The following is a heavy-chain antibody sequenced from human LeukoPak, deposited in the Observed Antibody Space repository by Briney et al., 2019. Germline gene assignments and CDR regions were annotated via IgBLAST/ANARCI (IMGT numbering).Heavy chain of an antibody. J-gene: IGHJ2*01. D-gene: IGHD6-13*01. CDR3: ARGSSSCDL. V-gene: IGHV1-69*04. CDR2: IIPILGIA. CDR1: GYTFTAYS. Sequence: SVKVSCKASGYTFTAYSMHWVRQAPGQGLEWMGRIIPILGIANYAQKFQGRVTITADKSTSTAYMELSSLRSEDTAVYYCARGSSSCDLWGRGTLVTVSS.